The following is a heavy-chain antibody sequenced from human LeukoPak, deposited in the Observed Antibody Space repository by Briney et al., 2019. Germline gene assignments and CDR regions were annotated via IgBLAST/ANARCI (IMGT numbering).Heavy chain of an antibody. V-gene: IGHV4-30-4*02. CDR3: ARGVGSYYFDY. D-gene: IGHD3-10*01. J-gene: IGHJ4*02. CDR2: VYYSGST. CDR1: GVSIAPGNDY. Sequence: SDTLSLTCTVSGVSIAPGNDYWSWIRQPPGKDLEWIGYVYYSGSTYYNPSLKSRVTISVDTSKNQFSLTLSSLTAADTAVYYCARGVGSYYFDYWGQGTLVTVSS.